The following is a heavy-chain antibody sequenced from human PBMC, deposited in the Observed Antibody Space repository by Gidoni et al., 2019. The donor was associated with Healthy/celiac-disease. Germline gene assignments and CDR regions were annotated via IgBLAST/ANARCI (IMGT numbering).Heavy chain of an antibody. CDR3: ARETGYSRGPFDP. J-gene: IGHJ5*02. CDR2: IYYSGST. D-gene: IGHD6-13*01. CDR1: GGSISSYY. V-gene: IGHV4-59*01. Sequence: QVQLQESGPGLVKPSETLSLTCTVSGGSISSYYWSWIRQPPGKGLEWIGYIYYSGSTNYTPSLKSRVTISVDTSKNQFSLKLSSVTAADTAVYYCARETGYSRGPFDPWGQGTLVTVSS.